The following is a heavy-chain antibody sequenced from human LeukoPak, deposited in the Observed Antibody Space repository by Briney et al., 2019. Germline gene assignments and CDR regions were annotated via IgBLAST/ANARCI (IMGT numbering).Heavy chain of an antibody. Sequence: ASVKVSCKTSGYTFNNYFIHWVRQVPGQGLEWMGWISAYNGNTNYAQKLQGRVTMTTDTSTSTAYMELRSLRSDDTAVYYCARDEAVAGLDYWGQGTLVTVSS. CDR2: ISAYNGNT. CDR3: ARDEAVAGLDY. D-gene: IGHD6-19*01. CDR1: GYTFNNYF. V-gene: IGHV1-18*04. J-gene: IGHJ4*02.